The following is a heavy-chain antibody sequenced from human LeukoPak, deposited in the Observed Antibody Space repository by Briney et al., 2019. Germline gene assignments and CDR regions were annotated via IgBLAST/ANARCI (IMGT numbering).Heavy chain of an antibody. Sequence: GASVKVSCTASGYTFTGYYMHWVRQAPGQGLEWMGWINPNSGGTNYAQKFRGWVTMTRDTSISTAYMELSRLRSDDTAVYYCARATHYDILTGYSDAFDIWGQGTMVTVSS. J-gene: IGHJ3*02. CDR3: ARATHYDILTGYSDAFDI. CDR1: GYTFTGYY. D-gene: IGHD3-9*01. V-gene: IGHV1-2*04. CDR2: INPNSGGT.